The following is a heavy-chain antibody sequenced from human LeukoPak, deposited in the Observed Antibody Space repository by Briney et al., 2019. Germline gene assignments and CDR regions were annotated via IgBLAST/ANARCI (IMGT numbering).Heavy chain of an antibody. CDR3: ARHGGYYGSGSEYYFDY. Sequence: PSETLSLTCTVSGGSISSYYWSWIRQPPGKGLEWIGYIYYSGSTNYNPSLKSRVTISVDTAKNQFSLKLSSVTAADTAVYYCARHGGYYGSGSEYYFDYWGQGTLVTVSS. CDR1: GGSISSYY. J-gene: IGHJ4*02. V-gene: IGHV4-59*08. D-gene: IGHD3-10*01. CDR2: IYYSGST.